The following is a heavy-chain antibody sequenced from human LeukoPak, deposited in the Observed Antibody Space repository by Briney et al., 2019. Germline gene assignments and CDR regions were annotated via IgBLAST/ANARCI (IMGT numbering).Heavy chain of an antibody. CDR3: VSFYETY. D-gene: IGHD2-2*01. V-gene: IGHV3-74*01. CDR2: INGDGSWT. CDR1: GNYW. Sequence: GGSLRLSRAASGNYWMHWVRQAPGKGLVWVSHINGDGSWTTYADSVKGRFTISKDNAKNTVYLQMNNLRAEDTAVYYCVSFYETYWGRGTLVTVSS. J-gene: IGHJ4*02.